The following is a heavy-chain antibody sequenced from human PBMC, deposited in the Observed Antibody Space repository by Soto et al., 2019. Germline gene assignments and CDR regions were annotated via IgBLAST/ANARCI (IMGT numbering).Heavy chain of an antibody. Sequence: SETPSLTCTVSGGSISSGDYYWSWIRQPPGKGLKWIGYIYYSGSTYYNPSLKSRVTISVDTSKNQFSLKLSSVTAADTAVYYCARAPMVRGVLTTYNDYWGQGTLVTVSS. V-gene: IGHV4-30-4*01. D-gene: IGHD3-10*01. CDR3: ARAPMVRGVLTTYNDY. J-gene: IGHJ4*02. CDR1: GGSISSGDYY. CDR2: IYYSGST.